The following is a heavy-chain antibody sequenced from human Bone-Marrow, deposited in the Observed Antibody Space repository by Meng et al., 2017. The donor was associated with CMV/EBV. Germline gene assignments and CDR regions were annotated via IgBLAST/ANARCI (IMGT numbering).Heavy chain of an antibody. Sequence: SETLSLTCAVSGGSITASYKYWSWVRQPSGKGLEWIGEVSYSGSAKYVSALQSRATISIDKTKSQFSLKLTSVTAADTGVYFCARSSGWWSLEYWGQGALVTVSS. V-gene: IGHV4-4*02. CDR2: VSYSGSA. CDR1: GGSITASYKY. J-gene: IGHJ4*02. D-gene: IGHD2-15*01. CDR3: ARSSGWWSLEY.